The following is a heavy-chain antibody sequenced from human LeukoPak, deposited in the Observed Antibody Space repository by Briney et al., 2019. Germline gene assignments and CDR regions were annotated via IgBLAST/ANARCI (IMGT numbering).Heavy chain of an antibody. CDR1: GGSISSSNW. CDR2: IYHSGST. J-gene: IGHJ5*02. D-gene: IGHD3-22*01. V-gene: IGHV4-4*02. Sequence: PSGTLSLTCAVSGGSISSSNWWSWVRQPPGKGLEWIGEIYHSGSTNYNPSLKSRVTISVDKSKNQFSLKLSSVTAADTAVYYCARVRDYDSSGEGFDPWGQGTLVTVSS. CDR3: ARVRDYDSSGEGFDP.